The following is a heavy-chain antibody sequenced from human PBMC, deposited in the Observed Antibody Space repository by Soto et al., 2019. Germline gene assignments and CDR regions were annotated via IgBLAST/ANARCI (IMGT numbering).Heavy chain of an antibody. CDR2: INSDGTST. D-gene: IGHD3-3*01. CDR3: ARDGWDLEWLLRVYSYMDV. V-gene: IGHV3-74*01. CDR1: GFAFSSYW. Sequence: EVQLVESGGGLVQPGGSLRLSCAVSGFAFSSYWMHWVRQTPGKGLVWVSRINSDGTSTAYADSVKGRFTISRDNAKATLYPEMNSLGAEDTAAYYCARDGWDLEWLLRVYSYMDVWGKGTTVTVSS. J-gene: IGHJ6*03.